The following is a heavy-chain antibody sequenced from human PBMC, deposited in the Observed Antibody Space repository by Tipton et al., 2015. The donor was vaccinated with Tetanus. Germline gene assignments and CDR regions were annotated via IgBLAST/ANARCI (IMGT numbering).Heavy chain of an antibody. CDR1: GYTFTQYY. D-gene: IGHD1-26*01. CDR3: ARDREAFDY. J-gene: IGHJ3*01. CDR2: IYPSDGST. V-gene: IGHV1-46*04. Sequence: QSGLEVKKPGASVKLSCKTSGYTFTQYYLHWVRQAPGQGLEWMGMIYPSDGSTSYAEKLQGRVTMTRDTPTSTVYMEMSSLRSEDTAVYYCARDREAFDYWGQGTKVTVSS.